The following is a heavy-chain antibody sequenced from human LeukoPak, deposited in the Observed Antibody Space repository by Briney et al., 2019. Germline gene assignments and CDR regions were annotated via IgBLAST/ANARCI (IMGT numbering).Heavy chain of an antibody. CDR3: AEDVRGYSRPFDY. V-gene: IGHV3-23*01. CDR2: IGGGGGST. Sequence: GGSLRLSCAGSGFTFSSYAMSWVRQAPGKGLEWVSAIGGGGGSTDYADSVKGRFTISRDNSKNTLYLQMNSLRAEDTAVYYCAEDVRGYSRPFDYWGQGTLVTVSS. CDR1: GFTFSSYA. J-gene: IGHJ4*02. D-gene: IGHD3-10*02.